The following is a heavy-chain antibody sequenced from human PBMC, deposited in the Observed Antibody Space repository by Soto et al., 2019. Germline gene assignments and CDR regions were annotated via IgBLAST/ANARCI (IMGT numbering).Heavy chain of an antibody. CDR1: GAPISSGDYF. Sequence: ASETLSLTCTVSGAPISSGDYFWSWIRQSPGKGLEWIGYIYDSGSSYYNPSLKSRVTMSVDTSKNQFSLKLRSVTAADTAVYYCAREKGYISGPKNFDYWGQGTLVTVSS. J-gene: IGHJ4*02. CDR3: AREKGYISGPKNFDY. D-gene: IGHD5-12*01. V-gene: IGHV4-30-4*01. CDR2: IYDSGSS.